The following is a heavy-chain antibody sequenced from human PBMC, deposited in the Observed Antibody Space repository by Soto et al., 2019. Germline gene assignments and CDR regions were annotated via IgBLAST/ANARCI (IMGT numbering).Heavy chain of an antibody. J-gene: IGHJ4*02. D-gene: IGHD3-22*01. V-gene: IGHV1-69*06. CDR2: IIPIFGTA. CDR3: ARDLDDSTGYCY. CDR1: GGTFSSYA. Sequence: GASVKVSCKASGGTFSSYAISWVRQAPGQGLEWMGGIIPIFGTANYAQKFQGRVTITADKSTSTAYMELSSLRSGDTAVYYCARDLDDSTGYCYWGQGTLVTVSS.